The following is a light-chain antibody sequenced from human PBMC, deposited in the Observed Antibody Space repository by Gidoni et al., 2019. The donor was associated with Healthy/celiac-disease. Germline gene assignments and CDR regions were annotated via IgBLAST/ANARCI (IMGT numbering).Light chain of an antibody. J-gene: IGKJ5*01. CDR1: QSVSSY. CDR3: QQGSNWPIT. Sequence: EIVLTQSPATLSLSPGERATLSCRASQSVSSYLAWYHQKPGQAPRLLIYAASNRATGIPARFRGSGSGTDFTLTISSLDPEDFAVYYCQQGSNWPITFGEGTRVEIK. V-gene: IGKV3-11*01. CDR2: AAS.